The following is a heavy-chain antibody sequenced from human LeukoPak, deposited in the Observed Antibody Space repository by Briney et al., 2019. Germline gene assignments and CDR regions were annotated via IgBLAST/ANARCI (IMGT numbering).Heavy chain of an antibody. Sequence: PSETLSLTCSVSGGSISSSSYYWGWIRQPPGTGLEWIGSIYYSGSTYYNPSLKSRVTISVDTSKNQFSLKLSSVTAADTAVYYCARDYYDILTGPFSFNWFDPWGQGTLVTVSS. CDR1: GGSISSSSYY. CDR3: ARDYYDILTGPFSFNWFDP. J-gene: IGHJ5*02. CDR2: IYYSGST. V-gene: IGHV4-39*07. D-gene: IGHD3-9*01.